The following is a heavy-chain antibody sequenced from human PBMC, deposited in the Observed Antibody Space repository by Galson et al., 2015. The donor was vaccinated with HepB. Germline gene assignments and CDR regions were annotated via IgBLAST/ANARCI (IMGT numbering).Heavy chain of an antibody. CDR3: ARITMVRGAFDY. D-gene: IGHD3-10*01. CDR2: IWYDGSNK. V-gene: IGHV3-33*08. J-gene: IGHJ4*02. Sequence: SLRHSCAASGFTFSSYGMHWVRQAPGKGLEWVAVIWYDGSNKYYADSVKGRFTISRDNSKNTLYLQMNSLRAEDTAVYYCARITMVRGAFDYWGQGTLVTVSS. CDR1: GFTFSSYG.